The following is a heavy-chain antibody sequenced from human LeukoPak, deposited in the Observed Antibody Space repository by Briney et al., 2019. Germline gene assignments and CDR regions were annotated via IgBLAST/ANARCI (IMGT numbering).Heavy chain of an antibody. CDR2: IKQDGSEY. D-gene: IGHD6-19*01. CDR3: ARSKGSGWYSGWYFDL. Sequence: GGSLRLSCAASGFTFNSFWMTWVRQAPGKGLEWVANIKQDGSEYYYVDSLKGRFTISRDNAKNSLYLQMNILRAEDTAVYYCARSKGSGWYSGWYFDLWGRSTLVTVSS. CDR1: GFTFNSFW. J-gene: IGHJ2*01. V-gene: IGHV3-7*01.